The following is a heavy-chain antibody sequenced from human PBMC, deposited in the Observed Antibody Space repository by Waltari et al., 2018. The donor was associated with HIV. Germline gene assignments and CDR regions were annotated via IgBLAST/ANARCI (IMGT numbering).Heavy chain of an antibody. V-gene: IGHV1-18*01. CDR3: ASYSPPRGLDV. Sequence: QVQLVQSGAQVQKPGASVKLSCKSSGSPFPSYGFAWVRQAPGQGLEWMGWSSAYNENTNYAPKFQGRVTMTTDTSTTTGYMELRRLRSADTAVYFCASYSPPRGLDVWGQGTTVTVS. CDR2: SSAYNENT. D-gene: IGHD2-21*01. J-gene: IGHJ6*02. CDR1: GSPFPSYG.